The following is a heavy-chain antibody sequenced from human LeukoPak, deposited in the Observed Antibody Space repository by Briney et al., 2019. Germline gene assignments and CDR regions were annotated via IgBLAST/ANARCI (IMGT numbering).Heavy chain of an antibody. CDR1: GFTFDDYA. D-gene: IGHD6-13*01. Sequence: GGSLRLSCAASGFTFDDYAMHWVRQAPGKGLEWVSGISWNSGSIGYADSVKGRFTISRDNAKNSLYLQMNSLRVEDTAVYYCASPGKAAAEGGQGTPVTVSS. V-gene: IGHV3-9*01. CDR2: ISWNSGSI. J-gene: IGHJ1*01. CDR3: ASPGKAAAE.